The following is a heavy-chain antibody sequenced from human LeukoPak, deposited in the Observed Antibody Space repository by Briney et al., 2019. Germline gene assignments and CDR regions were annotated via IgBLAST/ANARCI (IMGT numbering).Heavy chain of an antibody. D-gene: IGHD3-22*01. CDR1: EFTFSSYS. CDR2: ISSSSSYI. J-gene: IGHJ4*02. CDR3: ARDLYDSSGYTFDY. Sequence: GGSLRLSCAASEFTFSSYSMNWVRQAPGKGLEWVSSISSSSSYIYYADSVKGRFTISRDNAKNSLYLQMNSLRAEDTAVYYCARDLYDSSGYTFDYWGQGTLVTVSS. V-gene: IGHV3-21*01.